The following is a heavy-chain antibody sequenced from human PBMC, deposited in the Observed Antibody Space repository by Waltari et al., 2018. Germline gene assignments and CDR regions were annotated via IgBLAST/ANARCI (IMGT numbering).Heavy chain of an antibody. D-gene: IGHD3-9*01. V-gene: IGHV4-39*01. CDR2: SYYSAST. CDR1: GGSISRSSYY. CDR3: ARRAYYDILTGSLYAFDI. Sequence: QLQLQESGPGLIQPSETLSLTCTVSGGSISRSSYYWGWTRHPPGQGLEWIESSYYSASTYYNPSLKSRVTISVDTSKNQFSLKLSSVTAADTAVYYCARRAYYDILTGSLYAFDIWGQGTMVTVSS. J-gene: IGHJ3*02.